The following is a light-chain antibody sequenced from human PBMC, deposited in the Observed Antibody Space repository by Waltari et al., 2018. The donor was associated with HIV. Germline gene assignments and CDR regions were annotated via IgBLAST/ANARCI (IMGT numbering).Light chain of an antibody. CDR3: QQYATSPYN. CDR2: DAS. CDR1: QSVSNTF. J-gene: IGKJ2*01. Sequence: IVLTQSPGTLSLFPGERATLSCRASQSVSNTFLAWYQQRPDQAPRLLIFDASTRATGIPARFSGSGSGTDFTLTISRLEPEDFAVYYCQQYATSPYNFSQGTKLEIK. V-gene: IGKV3-20*01.